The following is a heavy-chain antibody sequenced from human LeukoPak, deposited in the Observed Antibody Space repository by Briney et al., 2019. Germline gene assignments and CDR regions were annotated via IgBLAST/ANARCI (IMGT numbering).Heavy chain of an antibody. CDR2: IRQDGSEK. CDR1: GFIFRSYW. Sequence: GGSLRLSCTASGFIFRSYWMTWVRQAPGKGLEWVANIRQDGSEKNFVDSVKGRFTISRDNAKNSLYLQMNTLTAEDTAVYYCARDPIDYWGQGTLVTVTS. V-gene: IGHV3-7*01. CDR3: ARDPIDY. J-gene: IGHJ4*02.